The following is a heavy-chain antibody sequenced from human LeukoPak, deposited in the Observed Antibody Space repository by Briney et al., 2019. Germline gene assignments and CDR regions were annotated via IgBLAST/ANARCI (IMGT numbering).Heavy chain of an antibody. J-gene: IGHJ6*02. Sequence: GASLQISSKGSGYSFTSYWIGWVRQLPGKGLEWMGIIYPGDSDTRYSPSFQGQVTISADKSISTAYLQWSSLKASDTAMYYCARVTTGTTYGDYYYGMDVWGQGTTVTVSS. CDR3: ARVTTGTTYGDYYYGMDV. CDR2: IYPGDSDT. D-gene: IGHD1-1*01. V-gene: IGHV5-51*01. CDR1: GYSFTSYW.